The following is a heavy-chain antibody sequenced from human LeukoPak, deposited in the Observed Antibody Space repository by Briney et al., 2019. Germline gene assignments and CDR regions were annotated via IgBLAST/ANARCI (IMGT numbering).Heavy chain of an antibody. V-gene: IGHV1-69*05. CDR3: ARDRSGYAPARGYYYMDV. J-gene: IGHJ6*03. CDR2: IIPIFGTA. Sequence: SVTVSFTASGGTFTIYAICWVRHAPGQGLEWMGGIIPIFGTANYAQKFQGRVTITMDESTSTAYMELSSLRSEDTAVYYCARDRSGYAPARGYYYMDVWGKGTTVTVSS. CDR1: GGTFTIYA. D-gene: IGHD6-19*01.